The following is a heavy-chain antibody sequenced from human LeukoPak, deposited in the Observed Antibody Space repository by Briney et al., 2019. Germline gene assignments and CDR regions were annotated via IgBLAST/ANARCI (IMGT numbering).Heavy chain of an antibody. CDR3: ARVPLDYYGMDV. V-gene: IGHV1-46*01. CDR2: INPSGGST. Sequence: ASVKVSCKASGYTFTSYYMHWVRQAPGQGLDWMGIINPSGGSTSYAQKFQGRVTMTRDTSTSTVYMGLSSLRSEDTAVYYCARVPLDYYGMDVWGKGTTVTVSS. J-gene: IGHJ6*04. CDR1: GYTFTSYY.